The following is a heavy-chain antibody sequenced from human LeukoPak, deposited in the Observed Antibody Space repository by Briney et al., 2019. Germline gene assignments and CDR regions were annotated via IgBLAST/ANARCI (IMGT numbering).Heavy chain of an antibody. CDR2: ISWNSGSI. CDR1: GFTFHDFA. J-gene: IGHJ4*02. CDR3: AKELYSTTYGFPFDY. V-gene: IGHV3-9*01. D-gene: IGHD3-10*01. Sequence: GVSLRLSCAASGFTFHDFAIHWVRQAPGKGLEWVSGISWNSGSISYADSVKGRFTISRDNAKNSLFLQMTSLRAEDTALYYCAKELYSTTYGFPFDYWGQGTLVTVSS.